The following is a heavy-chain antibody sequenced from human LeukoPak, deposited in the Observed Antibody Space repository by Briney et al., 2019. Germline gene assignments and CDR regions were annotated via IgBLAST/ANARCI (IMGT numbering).Heavy chain of an antibody. CDR3: AREGSYSYGYYFDY. CDR1: GGSISNYY. V-gene: IGHV4-59*12. CDR2: IYYNGST. J-gene: IGHJ4*02. Sequence: PSETLSLTCTVSGGSISNYYWSWIRQPPGTELEWIGYIYYNGSTNYNPSLKSRVTISVDTSKNQFSLKVSSVTAADTAVYYCAREGSYSYGYYFDYWGQGTLVTVSS. D-gene: IGHD5-18*01.